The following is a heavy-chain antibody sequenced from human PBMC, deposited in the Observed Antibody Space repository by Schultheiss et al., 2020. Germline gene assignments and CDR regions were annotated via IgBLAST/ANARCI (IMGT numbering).Heavy chain of an antibody. CDR3: ARFGLYYDYIWGSYRPDY. Sequence: ASVKVSCKASGYTFTSYGISWVRQAPGQGLEWMGWISAYNGNTNYAQKLQGRVTMTTDTSTSTAYMELRSLRSDDTAVYYCARFGLYYDYIWGSYRPDYWGEGTLVNVSS. CDR2: ISAYNGNT. J-gene: IGHJ4*02. V-gene: IGHV1-18*01. D-gene: IGHD3-16*02. CDR1: GYTFTSYG.